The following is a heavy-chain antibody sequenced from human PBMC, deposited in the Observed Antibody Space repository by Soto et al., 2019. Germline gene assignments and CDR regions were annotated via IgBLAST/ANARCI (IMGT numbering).Heavy chain of an antibody. CDR1: GFTFSSYG. V-gene: IGHV3-30*18. CDR2: ISNDGSNK. CDR3: AKDGIAALDY. Sequence: QVQLVESGGGVVQPGRSLRLSCAASGFTFSSYGMHWVRQAPGKGLEWVAVISNDGSNKYYADSVKGRFTISRDNSKNTLYLQMNSLRAEDTAVYYCAKDGIAALDYWGQGTLVTVSS. J-gene: IGHJ4*02. D-gene: IGHD6-6*01.